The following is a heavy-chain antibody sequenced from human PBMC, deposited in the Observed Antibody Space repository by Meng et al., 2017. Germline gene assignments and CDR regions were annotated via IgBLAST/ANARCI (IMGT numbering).Heavy chain of an antibody. CDR2: IIPIFGTA. Sequence: QLVQFGAEVKRPGSSVKVSCKASGGTFSSYAISCVRQAPGQGLEWMVGIIPIFGTANYAQKFQGRVTITADESTSTDYMELSSLRSEDTAVYYCASNDGTGDRTGGDYWGQGTLVTVSS. J-gene: IGHJ4*02. CDR3: ASNDGTGDRTGGDY. CDR1: GGTFSSYA. V-gene: IGHV1-69*01. D-gene: IGHD7-27*01.